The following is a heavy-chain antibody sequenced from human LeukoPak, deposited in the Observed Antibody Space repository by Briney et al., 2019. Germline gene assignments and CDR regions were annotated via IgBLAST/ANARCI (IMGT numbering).Heavy chain of an antibody. J-gene: IGHJ4*02. CDR1: GFTFSSYG. Sequence: GGSLRLSCAASGFTFSSYGMSWVRQAPGKGLEWVSSISSSSSYIYYADSVKGRFTISRDNAKNSLYLQMNSLRAEDTAVYYCARDGSGSYYKKGLYYFDYWGQGTLVTVSS. CDR2: ISSSSSYI. D-gene: IGHD3-10*01. V-gene: IGHV3-21*01. CDR3: ARDGSGSYYKKGLYYFDY.